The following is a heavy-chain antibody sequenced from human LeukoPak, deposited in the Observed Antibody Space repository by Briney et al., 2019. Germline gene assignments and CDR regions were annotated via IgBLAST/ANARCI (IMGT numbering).Heavy chain of an antibody. D-gene: IGHD6-13*01. CDR3: ARMYSSSWYVFDY. Sequence: SETLSLTWGVYGGSFSGYYWSWIRQPPGKGLEWIGEINHSGSTNYNPSLKSRVTISVDTSKNQFSLKLSSVTAADTAVYYCARMYSSSWYVFDYWGQGTLVTVSS. CDR2: INHSGST. V-gene: IGHV4-34*01. CDR1: GGSFSGYY. J-gene: IGHJ4*02.